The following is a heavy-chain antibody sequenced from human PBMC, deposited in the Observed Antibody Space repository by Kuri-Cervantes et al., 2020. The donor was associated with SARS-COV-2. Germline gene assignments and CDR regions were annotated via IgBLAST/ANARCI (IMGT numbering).Heavy chain of an antibody. Sequence: SVKVSCKASGGTFSSYATSWVRQAPGQGLEWTGGIIPIFGTANYAQKFQGRVTITADKSTSTAYMELSSLRSEDTAVYYCARVYPSGGSCYDYWGQGTLVTVSS. CDR2: IIPIFGTA. CDR1: GGTFSSYA. J-gene: IGHJ4*02. V-gene: IGHV1-69*06. CDR3: ARVYPSGGSCYDY. D-gene: IGHD2-15*01.